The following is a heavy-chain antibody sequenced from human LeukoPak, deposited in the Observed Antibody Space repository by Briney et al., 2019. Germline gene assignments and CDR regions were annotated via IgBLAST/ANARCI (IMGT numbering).Heavy chain of an antibody. Sequence: ASVKVSCKVSGYTLTELSMHWVRQAPGKGLEWMGGFDPEDGEAIYAQKFQGRVTMTEDTSTDTAYMELSSLRSEDTAVYYCATRLPFSSGWYYWGQGTLVTVSP. D-gene: IGHD6-19*01. CDR1: GYTLTELS. CDR2: FDPEDGEA. CDR3: ATRLPFSSGWYY. V-gene: IGHV1-24*01. J-gene: IGHJ4*02.